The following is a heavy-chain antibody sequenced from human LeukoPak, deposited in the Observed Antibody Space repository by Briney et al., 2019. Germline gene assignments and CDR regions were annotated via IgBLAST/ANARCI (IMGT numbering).Heavy chain of an antibody. CDR3: ARAIPGFYYDSSGYSSGLDY. J-gene: IGHJ4*02. CDR1: GGTFSSYA. V-gene: IGHV1-69*04. CDR2: IIPILGIT. Sequence: SVKVSCKASGGTFSSYAIGWVRQAPGQGLEWMGRIIPILGITNYAQKFQGRVTITADKSTSTAYMELSSLRSEDTAVYYCARAIPGFYYDSSGYSSGLDYWGQGTLVTVSS. D-gene: IGHD3-22*01.